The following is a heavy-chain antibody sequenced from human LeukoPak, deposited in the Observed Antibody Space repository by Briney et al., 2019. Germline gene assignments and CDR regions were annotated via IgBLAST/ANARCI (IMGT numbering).Heavy chain of an antibody. Sequence: SETLSLTCAVYGESLSKYYWTWIRKSPGKGLEWIGEINHRGSTNLNPSLKSRVTLSVDTSKHQFSLKLTSVTAADAAVYYCASSVGSTDYWGQGTLVTVSS. D-gene: IGHD1-26*01. CDR2: INHRGST. V-gene: IGHV4-34*01. J-gene: IGHJ4*02. CDR1: GESLSKYY. CDR3: ASSVGSTDY.